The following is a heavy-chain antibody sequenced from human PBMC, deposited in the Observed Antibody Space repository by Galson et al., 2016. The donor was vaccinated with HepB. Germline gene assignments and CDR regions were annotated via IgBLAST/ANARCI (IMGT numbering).Heavy chain of an antibody. Sequence: SLRLSCAASGFNFKGYSMNWVRQAPGNGLEWVSSISSSSRQIQYADSIKGRFTVSRDHANNVLYLQMSGLRADDSAVYFCSRDSTNFDFWGQGTLVTVSS. V-gene: IGHV3-21*01. J-gene: IGHJ4*02. CDR3: SRDSTNFDF. CDR2: ISSSSRQI. CDR1: GFNFKGYS.